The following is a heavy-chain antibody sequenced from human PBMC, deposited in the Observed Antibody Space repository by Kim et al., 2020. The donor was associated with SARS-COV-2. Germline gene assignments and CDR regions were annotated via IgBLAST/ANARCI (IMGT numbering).Heavy chain of an antibody. CDR1: GFTFSSYA. D-gene: IGHD3-10*01. Sequence: GGSLRLSCAASGFTFSSYAVHWVRQAPGKGLEWVAVISYDGSNKYHGDSVKGRFTISRDNSKNTLYLSMNSMRGEDTAVYYCARDTGPNGVRGVIHPGYGMDVWGQGTTVTVSS. V-gene: IGHV3-30*04. CDR2: ISYDGSNK. CDR3: ARDTGPNGVRGVIHPGYGMDV. J-gene: IGHJ6*02.